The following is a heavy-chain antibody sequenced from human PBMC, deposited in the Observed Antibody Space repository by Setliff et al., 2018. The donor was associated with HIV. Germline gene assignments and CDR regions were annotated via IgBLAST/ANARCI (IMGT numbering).Heavy chain of an antibody. V-gene: IGHV4-39*07. D-gene: IGHD3-10*01. CDR3: ARDAGPHYGSGPPLEY. Sequence: SETLSLTCTVSGGSVSDTSYYWGWIRQPPGKGLEWLANVYYSGGTYYNPSLNSRVTISVDTSKNQFSLKLGSVTATDTAVYYCARDAGPHYGSGPPLEYWGQGIQVTVSS. J-gene: IGHJ4*02. CDR2: VYYSGGT. CDR1: GGSVSDTSYY.